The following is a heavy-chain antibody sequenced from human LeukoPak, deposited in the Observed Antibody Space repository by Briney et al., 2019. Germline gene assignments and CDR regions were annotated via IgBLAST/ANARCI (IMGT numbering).Heavy chain of an antibody. V-gene: IGHV1-18*01. CDR2: ISAYNGNT. D-gene: IGHD2-2*01. CDR3: ARVLLSAADSSFYDY. Sequence: ASVKVSCKASGYTFTSYGISWVRQAPGQGLEWMGWISAYNGNTNYAQKLQGRVTMTTDTSTSTAYMELRSLRSDDTAVYYCARVLLSAADSSFYDYWGQGTLVTVSS. J-gene: IGHJ4*02. CDR1: GYTFTSYG.